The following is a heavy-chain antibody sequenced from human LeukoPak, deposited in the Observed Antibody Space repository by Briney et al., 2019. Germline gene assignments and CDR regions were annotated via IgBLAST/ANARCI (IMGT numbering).Heavy chain of an antibody. CDR1: GFTFSSYA. D-gene: IGHD3-22*01. J-gene: IGHJ4*02. CDR2: ISYDGSNK. Sequence: GGSLRLSSAASGFTFSSYAMHWVRQAPGKGLEWVAVISYDGSNKYYADSVKGRFTISRDNSKNTLYLQMNSLRAEDTAVYYCARAPGYDSSGYFAYWGQGTLVTVSS. V-gene: IGHV3-30-3*01. CDR3: ARAPGYDSSGYFAY.